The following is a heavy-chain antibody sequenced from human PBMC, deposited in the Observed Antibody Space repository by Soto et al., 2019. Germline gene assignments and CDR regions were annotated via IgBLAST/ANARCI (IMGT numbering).Heavy chain of an antibody. CDR3: ASRPSGSGFDP. D-gene: IGHD1-26*01. Sequence: QLQLQESGSGLVKPSQTLSLTCAVSGGSISSGGYSWIWIRQPPGKGLEWIGYIYHRGSTYYSPSLKSRVTIPVDRSKNQFSLKLSSVTAADTAVYYCASRPSGSGFDPWGQGTLVTVSS. V-gene: IGHV4-30-2*01. CDR2: IYHRGST. CDR1: GGSISSGGYS. J-gene: IGHJ5*02.